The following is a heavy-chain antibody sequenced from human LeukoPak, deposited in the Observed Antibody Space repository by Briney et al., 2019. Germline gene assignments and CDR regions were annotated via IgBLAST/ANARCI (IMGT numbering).Heavy chain of an antibody. Sequence: PGGSLRLSCAASGFTFSSYWMSWVRQAPGKGLEWVANIKQDGNEKYYVDSVKGRFTISRDNAKNSLYLQMNSLRAEDTAVYYCARDPSGSYHYYFDYWGQGTLVTVSS. J-gene: IGHJ4*02. D-gene: IGHD1-26*01. CDR2: IKQDGNEK. V-gene: IGHV3-7*01. CDR3: ARDPSGSYHYYFDY. CDR1: GFTFSSYW.